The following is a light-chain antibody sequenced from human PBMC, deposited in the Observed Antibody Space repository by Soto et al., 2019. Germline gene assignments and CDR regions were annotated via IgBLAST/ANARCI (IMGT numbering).Light chain of an antibody. CDR3: QQYYSTPRT. V-gene: IGKV4-1*01. CDR2: WAS. CDR1: QSVLYSSNNKNY. J-gene: IGKJ2*01. Sequence: DIVMTQSPDSLAVSLGERATINCKSSQSVLYSSNNKNYLAWYQQKPGQPPKLLIYWASTRESGVPDRFSGGGSVTDFALTISSLQAEDVAVYYCQQYYSTPRTFCQGATLEIK.